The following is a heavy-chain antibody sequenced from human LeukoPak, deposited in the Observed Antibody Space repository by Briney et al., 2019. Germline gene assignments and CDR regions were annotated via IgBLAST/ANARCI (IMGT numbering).Heavy chain of an antibody. CDR3: AREQGATDY. V-gene: IGHV3-66*01. CDR1: GFIVSSKY. D-gene: IGHD1-26*01. CDR2: IRSGGTT. Sequence: PGGSLRLSCAASGFIVSSKYMSWVRQAPGKGLEWVSVIRSGGTTEYADTVKGRFTISRDHSKNTLFLQMNSLRAEDTAVYYCAREQGATDYWGQGTLVTVSS. J-gene: IGHJ4*02.